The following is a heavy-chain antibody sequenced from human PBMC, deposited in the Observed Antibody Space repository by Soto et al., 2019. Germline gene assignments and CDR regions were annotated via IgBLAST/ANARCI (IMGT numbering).Heavy chain of an antibody. D-gene: IGHD3-10*01. CDR2: IWYDGSNK. CDR1: GFTFSSYD. V-gene: IGHV3-33*08. J-gene: IGHJ6*02. CDR3: ARDLSPMRFGVGSWAYYGMDV. Sequence: PGGSLRLSCAASGFTFSSYDMHWVRQAPGKGLEWVAVIWYDGSNKYYADSVKGRFTISRDNSKNTLYLQMNSLRAEDTAVYYCARDLSPMRFGVGSWAYYGMDVWGQGTTVTVSS.